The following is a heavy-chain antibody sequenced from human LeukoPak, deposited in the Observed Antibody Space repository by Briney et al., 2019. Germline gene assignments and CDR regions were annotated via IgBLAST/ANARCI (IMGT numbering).Heavy chain of an antibody. Sequence: GGSLRLSCAASGSTFSSYAMSWVRQAPGKGLEWVSAISGSGGSTYYADSVKGRFTISRDSSKNTLYLQMNSLRAEDTAVYYCAKSSSTTPFQHWGQGTLVTVSS. CDR2: ISGSGGST. D-gene: IGHD2-2*01. CDR1: GSTFSSYA. J-gene: IGHJ1*01. CDR3: AKSSSTTPFQH. V-gene: IGHV3-23*01.